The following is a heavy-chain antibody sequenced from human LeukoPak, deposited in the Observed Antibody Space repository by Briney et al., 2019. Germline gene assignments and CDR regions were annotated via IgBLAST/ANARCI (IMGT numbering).Heavy chain of an antibody. V-gene: IGHV4-4*07. D-gene: IGHD3-9*01. CDR3: ARDVGTAPVGDILDY. Sequence: PSETLSLTCTVSGGSISSYYWSWIRQPAGKGLEWIGRIYTSGSTNYNPSLKSRVTMSVDTSKNQFSLKLNSVTAADTAVYYCARDVGTAPVGDILDYWGQGTLVTVSS. CDR1: GGSISSYY. CDR2: IYTSGST. J-gene: IGHJ4*02.